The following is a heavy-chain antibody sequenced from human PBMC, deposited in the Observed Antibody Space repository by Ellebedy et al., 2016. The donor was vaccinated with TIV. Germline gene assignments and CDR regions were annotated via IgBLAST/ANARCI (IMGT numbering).Heavy chain of an antibody. V-gene: IGHV3-48*01. CDR3: AKVVGSRLGYFDY. Sequence: GESLKISXVASGFTFSDYSMNWVRQAPGKGLEWVSYILDRGTTKYYADSVKGRFTISRDNSKNTLYLQMNSLRAEDTAVYYCAKVVGSRLGYFDYWGQGTLVTVSS. CDR1: GFTFSDYS. CDR2: ILDRGTTK. D-gene: IGHD2-15*01. J-gene: IGHJ4*02.